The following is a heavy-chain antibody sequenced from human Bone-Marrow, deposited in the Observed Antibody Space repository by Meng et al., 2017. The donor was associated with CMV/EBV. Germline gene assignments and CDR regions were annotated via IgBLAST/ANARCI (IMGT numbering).Heavy chain of an antibody. Sequence: TCTFSWGSIRRPGYYWRWCRQHPGKGLSWIGYIYYSGSTYYSPALKSRVILLVDTSKNEAYVKLCSWAAAHPAMYYCARVKSGWFDYWGQGALVTVSS. V-gene: IGHV4-31*03. CDR1: WGSIRRPGYY. D-gene: IGHD6-25*01. CDR2: IYYSGST. J-gene: IGHJ5*01. CDR3: ARVKSGWFDY.